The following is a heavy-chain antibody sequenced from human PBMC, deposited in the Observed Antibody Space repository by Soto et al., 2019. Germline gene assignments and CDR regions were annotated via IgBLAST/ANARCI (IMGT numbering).Heavy chain of an antibody. V-gene: IGHV4-61*01. D-gene: IGHD3-22*01. Sequence: RSHDVSFTCTVSGFSVSRGSYYWSWIRQPPGKGLEWIGYIYYSGSTNYNPSLKSRVTISVDTSKNQFSLKLSSVTAADTAVYYCARDITYYYDSSGYENWFDPWVQGTLVTVS. J-gene: IGHJ5*02. CDR2: IYYSGST. CDR3: ARDITYYYDSSGYENWFDP. CDR1: GFSVSRGSYY.